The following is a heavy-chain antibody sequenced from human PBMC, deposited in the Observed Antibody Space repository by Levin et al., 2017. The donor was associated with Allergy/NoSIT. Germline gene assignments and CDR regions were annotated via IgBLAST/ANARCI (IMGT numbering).Heavy chain of an antibody. CDR2: ISAYTGDT. D-gene: IGHD4-23*01. CDR1: GDIFTSYG. J-gene: IGHJ6*02. Sequence: GESLKISCKASGDIFTSYGITWVRQAPGQGLEWVGWISAYTGDTKSAQKLQGRVTMTTDASTDTGYMELRSLRSDATAVYYCAVSSVVLHSHGMDVWGQGTTVTVSS. CDR3: AVSSVVLHSHGMDV. V-gene: IGHV1-18*01.